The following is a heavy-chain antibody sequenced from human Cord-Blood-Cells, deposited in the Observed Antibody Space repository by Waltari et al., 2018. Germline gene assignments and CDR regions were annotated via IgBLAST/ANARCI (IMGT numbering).Heavy chain of an antibody. CDR1: VGTFSSYA. V-gene: IGHV1-69*01. J-gene: IGHJ4*02. D-gene: IGHD4-17*01. CDR3: ASSHDYGGNDY. Sequence: QVQLVQSGAEVKKPGSSVKVSCKASVGTFSSYAISWVQQAPGQGLEWMGGIIPIFGTANYAQKFQGRVTITADESTSTAYMELSSLRSEDTAVYYCASSHDYGGNDYWGQGTLVTVSS. CDR2: IIPIFGTA.